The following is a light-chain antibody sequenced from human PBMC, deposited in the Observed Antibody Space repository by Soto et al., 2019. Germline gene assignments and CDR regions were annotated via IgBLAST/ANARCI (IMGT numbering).Light chain of an antibody. CDR3: QQYNAYWT. J-gene: IGKJ1*01. V-gene: IGKV1-5*03. CDR1: QSISNW. Sequence: DIQMTQSPSTLSASVGDRVTITCRASQSISNWLAWYQQKPGKAPKLLIYKASDLERGVPSRFSGSGSGTAFTLTISSLQPDDFATYYCQQYNAYWTFGQGTKVEVK. CDR2: KAS.